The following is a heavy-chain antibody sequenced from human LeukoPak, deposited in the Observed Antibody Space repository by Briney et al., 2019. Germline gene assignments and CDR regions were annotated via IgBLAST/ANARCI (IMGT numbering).Heavy chain of an antibody. CDR3: ARGVDTAMVTGGYNWFDP. J-gene: IGHJ5*02. CDR2: ISWNSGSI. CDR1: GFTFDDYA. D-gene: IGHD5-18*01. V-gene: IGHV3-9*01. Sequence: GRSLRLSCAASGFTFDDYAMHWVRQAPGKGLEWVSGISWNSGSIGYADSVKGRFTISRDNAKNSLYLQMNSLRAEDTAVYYCARGVDTAMVTGGYNWFDPWGQGTLVTVSS.